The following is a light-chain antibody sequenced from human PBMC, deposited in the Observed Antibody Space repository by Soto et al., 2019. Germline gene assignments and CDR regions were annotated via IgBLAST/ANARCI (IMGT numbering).Light chain of an antibody. CDR3: QQYDNWPPTT. CDR1: QSVSSN. CDR2: TSA. J-gene: IGKJ5*01. Sequence: EVVMTQSPATLPVSLGERATLSCRAGQSVSSNVAWYQQKPGLTPRLLIHTSATRATGIPARFSGRGSGTFFTLTISGLQSEDFATYYCQQYDNWPPTTFGQGTRLEIK. V-gene: IGKV3-15*01.